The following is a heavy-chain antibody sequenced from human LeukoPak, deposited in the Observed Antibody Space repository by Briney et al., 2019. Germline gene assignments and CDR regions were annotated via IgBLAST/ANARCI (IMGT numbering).Heavy chain of an antibody. J-gene: IGHJ4*02. V-gene: IGHV1-69*04. Sequence: VASVKVSCKASGGTFSSYAISWVRQAPGQGLEWMGRIIPILGIANYAQKFQGRVTITADKSTSTAYMELSSLRSEDTAVYYCARDQEGNSSGWYSDYWDQGTLVTVSS. CDR3: ARDQEGNSSGWYSDY. CDR1: GGTFSSYA. D-gene: IGHD6-19*01. CDR2: IIPILGIA.